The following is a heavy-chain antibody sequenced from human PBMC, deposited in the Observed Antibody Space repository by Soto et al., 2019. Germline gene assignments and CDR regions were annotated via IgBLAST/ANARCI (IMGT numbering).Heavy chain of an antibody. CDR3: ARQRRDFDY. J-gene: IGHJ4*02. CDR1: GGSISNYY. V-gene: IGHV4-59*08. CDR2: IFSSGST. Sequence: QVQLQESGPGLVKPSETLSLTCTVSGGSISNYYWSWIRQPPGKGLQWIGYIFSSGSTNYNPSLKSRVTISVHTSKNQFSLNLNSVTAADTAVYYCARQRRDFDYWGQGSLVTVSS.